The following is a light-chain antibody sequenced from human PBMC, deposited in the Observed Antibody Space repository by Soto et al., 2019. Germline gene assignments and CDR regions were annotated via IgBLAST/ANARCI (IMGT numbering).Light chain of an antibody. J-gene: IGLJ1*01. V-gene: IGLV2-14*01. Sequence: QSALTQPASVSGSPGQSITISCTGTSSDVGGYNYVSWYQQHPDKAPKLMIYDVSNRPSGVSNRFSGSKSGNTASLTISGLQSEDEADYYYSSYTSSSTLLYVFGTGTKVTVL. CDR1: SSDVGGYNY. CDR2: DVS. CDR3: SSYTSSSTLLYV.